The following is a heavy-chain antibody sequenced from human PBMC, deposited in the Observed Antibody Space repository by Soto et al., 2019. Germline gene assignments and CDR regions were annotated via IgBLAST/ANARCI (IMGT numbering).Heavy chain of an antibody. CDR2: ITADGGGT. V-gene: IGHV3-23*01. Sequence: PGGSLRLSCAASGSIFSGYGMTWVRQAPGKGLEWVSSITADGGGTQHADSVRGRFTISRDNSKNILYLQMNNLRAEDTAVYYWAKVFWGGPTEKGGKETLVTVP. D-gene: IGHD3-16*01. CDR3: AKVFWGGPTEK. J-gene: IGHJ4*02. CDR1: GSIFSGYG.